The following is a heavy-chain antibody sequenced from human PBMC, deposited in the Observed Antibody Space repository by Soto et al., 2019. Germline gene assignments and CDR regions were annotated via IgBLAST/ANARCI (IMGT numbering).Heavy chain of an antibody. CDR1: GFTFSNYG. V-gene: IGHV3-30*18. CDR2: MSYDGANK. Sequence: QVQLVESGGGVVQPGRSLRLSCAASGFTFSNYGIHWVSQAPGKGLEWVAVMSYDGANKYYADSVKGRFTISRDNPKNTLYLQMNSLRTEDTAVYYCAKDQDDFGNYAVFYGMDGWGQGTTVTVSS. CDR3: AKDQDDFGNYAVFYGMDG. J-gene: IGHJ6*02. D-gene: IGHD4-17*01.